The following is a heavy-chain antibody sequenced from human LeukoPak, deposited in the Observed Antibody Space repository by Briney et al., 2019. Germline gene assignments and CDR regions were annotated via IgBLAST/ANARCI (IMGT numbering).Heavy chain of an antibody. Sequence: ASVKVSCKASGYTFTSYGISWVRQAPGQGLEWMGWISAYNGNTNYAQKRQGRVTMTTDTSTRTAYMELRSLRSDDTAVYYCARDTGYCSGGSCSPPLDYWGQGTLVTVSS. V-gene: IGHV1-18*01. CDR3: ARDTGYCSGGSCSPPLDY. CDR2: ISAYNGNT. CDR1: GYTFTSYG. J-gene: IGHJ4*02. D-gene: IGHD2-15*01.